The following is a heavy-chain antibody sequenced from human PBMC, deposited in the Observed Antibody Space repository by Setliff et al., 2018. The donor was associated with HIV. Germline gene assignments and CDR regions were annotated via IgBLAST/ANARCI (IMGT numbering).Heavy chain of an antibody. V-gene: IGHV4-61*02. CDR1: GDSINSGTYY. CDR3: ATCRHRPSNWFDP. J-gene: IGHJ5*02. CDR2: LHLSGDT. Sequence: ASETLSLTCTVSGDSINSGTYYWSWIRQPAGKGLEWIGRLHLSGDTNYNPSLKSRVTMSIDTSKNQFSLKLSSVTAADTAVYYCATCRHRPSNWFDPWGQGTVVTVSS.